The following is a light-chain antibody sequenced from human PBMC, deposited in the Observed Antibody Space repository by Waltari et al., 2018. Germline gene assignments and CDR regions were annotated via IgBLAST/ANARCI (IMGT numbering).Light chain of an antibody. Sequence: DIVMTQSPDSVAVSLGERATIHCRSSQNISSRSDNKNYLVWYQQKPGQHPKILISWASTRESGVPYRFSGSGSDTDFTLTISSLQAEDVAVYYCQQCYHLPSFGGGTRVEIK. CDR2: WAS. J-gene: IGKJ4*01. V-gene: IGKV4-1*01. CDR3: QQCYHLPS. CDR1: QNISSRSDNKNY.